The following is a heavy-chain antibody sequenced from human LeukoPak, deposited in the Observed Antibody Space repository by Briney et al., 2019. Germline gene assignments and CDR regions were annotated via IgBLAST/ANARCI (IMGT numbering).Heavy chain of an antibody. Sequence: GGSLRLSCEASGFTFSSYWMTWVRQAPGKGLELVANIKEDGSEKYYVDSVKGRFTISRDNAKYSLYLQMNSLRAEDTAVYHCVYGGSYYVAWGQGTLVTVSS. D-gene: IGHD1-26*01. CDR3: VYGGSYYVA. V-gene: IGHV3-7*01. CDR2: IKEDGSEK. J-gene: IGHJ5*02. CDR1: GFTFSSYW.